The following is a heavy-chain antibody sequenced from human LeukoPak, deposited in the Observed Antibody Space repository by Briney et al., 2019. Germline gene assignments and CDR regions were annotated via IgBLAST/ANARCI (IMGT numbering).Heavy chain of an antibody. D-gene: IGHD3-16*01. Sequence: EASVEVSCKASGYTFTGHYIHWVRQAPGQGLEWVGWINPKNGGSNYAQKFQGRVTMTRDRSISTAYMELNRLTSDDTAVYYCARASFWESPINWFAPWGQGTLVTVSS. CDR2: INPKNGGS. CDR3: ARASFWESPINWFAP. J-gene: IGHJ5*02. V-gene: IGHV1-2*02. CDR1: GYTFTGHY.